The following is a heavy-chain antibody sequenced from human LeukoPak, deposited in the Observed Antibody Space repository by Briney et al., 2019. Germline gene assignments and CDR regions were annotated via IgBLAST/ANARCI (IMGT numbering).Heavy chain of an antibody. CDR1: GGSFSGYY. V-gene: IGHV4-34*01. J-gene: IGHJ4*02. Sequence: PSETLSLTCAVYGGSFSGYYWSWIRQPPGKGLEWIGEINHSGSTNYNPSLKSRVTISVDTSKNQFSLKLSSVTAADTAVYYCARAVAGLPPVYWGQGTLVTVSS. D-gene: IGHD6-19*01. CDR3: ARAVAGLPPVY. CDR2: INHSGST.